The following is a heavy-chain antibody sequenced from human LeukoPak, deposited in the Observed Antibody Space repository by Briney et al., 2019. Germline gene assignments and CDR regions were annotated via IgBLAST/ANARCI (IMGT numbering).Heavy chain of an antibody. D-gene: IGHD3-10*01. Sequence: PGGSLRLSCAASGFTFSSYAMHWVRQAPGKGLEWVAVISYGGSNKYYADSMKGRFTISRDNSKNTLYLQMNSLRAEDTAVYYCARDGMVRGVKGYYYYMDVWGKGTTVTVSS. CDR2: ISYGGSNK. CDR1: GFTFSSYA. V-gene: IGHV3-30*04. J-gene: IGHJ6*03. CDR3: ARDGMVRGVKGYYYYMDV.